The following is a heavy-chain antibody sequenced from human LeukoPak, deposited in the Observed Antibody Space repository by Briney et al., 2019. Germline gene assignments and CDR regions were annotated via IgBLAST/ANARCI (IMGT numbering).Heavy chain of an antibody. CDR3: ARMGEMSTFLHFDS. V-gene: IGHV4-38-2*02. J-gene: IGHJ4*02. CDR1: ELSVADVYC. D-gene: IGHD5-24*01. CDR2: ICHSGST. Sequence: KPSETLSLTCSVSELSVADVYCWGWIWQPPGKCLEWIGNICHSGSTSYNPSLKSRVTISIDTSKRQFSLKLISVTAADTAFYYCARMGEMSTFLHFDSWGRGTLVTVSS.